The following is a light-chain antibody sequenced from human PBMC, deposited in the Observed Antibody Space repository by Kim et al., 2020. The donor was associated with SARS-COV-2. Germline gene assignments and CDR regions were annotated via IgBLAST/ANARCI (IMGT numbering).Light chain of an antibody. CDR2: GAS. CDR1: QSVSSN. V-gene: IGKV3-15*01. Sequence: SPRERATLSCRASQSVSSNLAWYQQKPGQAPRLLVYGASARATGIPARFSGSGSGTEFTLTISSLQSEDFAVYYCQQYNNWPPLTFGGGTKVDIK. CDR3: QQYNNWPPLT. J-gene: IGKJ4*01.